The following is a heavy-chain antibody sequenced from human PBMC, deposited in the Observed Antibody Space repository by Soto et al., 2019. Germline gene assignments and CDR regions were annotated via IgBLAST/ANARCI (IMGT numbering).Heavy chain of an antibody. CDR3: ASRHSSPYFDY. J-gene: IGHJ4*02. CDR2: IYYSGST. D-gene: IGHD6-13*01. CDR1: GGSISSGYYY. V-gene: IGHV4-30-4*02. Sequence: PSDTLSLTCPFSGGSISSGYYYLSWFRQPPGKGLEWIGSIYYSGSTYYNPSLKSRVTISVDTSKNQFSLKLNSVTAADTAVYYCASRHSSPYFDYWGQGTRVTVSS.